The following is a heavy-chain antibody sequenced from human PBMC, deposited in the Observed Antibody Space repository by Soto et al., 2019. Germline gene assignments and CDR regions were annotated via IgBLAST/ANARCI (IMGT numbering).Heavy chain of an antibody. CDR2: IYSGGST. V-gene: IGHV3-66*01. CDR3: ARDPWAADY. Sequence: EVQLVESGGGLVQPGGSMRLYCAASGFTVSTKYMSWVRQAPGKGLEWVSVIYSGGSTFYADSVRSRFTISRDNSKNTVNLQMNSLRAEDTAVYYCARDPWAADYWGQGTLVTVSS. D-gene: IGHD3-16*01. J-gene: IGHJ4*02. CDR1: GFTVSTKY.